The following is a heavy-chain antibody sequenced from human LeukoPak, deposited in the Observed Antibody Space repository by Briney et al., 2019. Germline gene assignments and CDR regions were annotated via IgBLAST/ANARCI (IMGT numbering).Heavy chain of an antibody. J-gene: IGHJ4*02. D-gene: IGHD3-10*01. CDR2: IYYSGST. Sequence: SETLSLTCTVSGGSISSYYWSWIRQPPGKGLEWIGYIYYSGSTNYNPSLKSRVTISVDTSKNQFSLKPSSVTAADTAVYYCARSGITYYYGSGSYSFDYWGQGTLVTVSS. CDR3: ARSGITYYYGSGSYSFDY. CDR1: GGSISSYY. V-gene: IGHV4-59*08.